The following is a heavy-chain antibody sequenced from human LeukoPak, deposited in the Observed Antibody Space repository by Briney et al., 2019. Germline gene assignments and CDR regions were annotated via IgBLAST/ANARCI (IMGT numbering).Heavy chain of an antibody. Sequence: GGSLRLSCAASGFTFSTYSMNWVRQAPGKGLEWVSYSSNSRSTIYYADSVKGRFTISRDNAKNTLYLQMNSLRAEDTAVYYCAREMKSLDYWGQGTLVTVSS. CDR3: AREMKSLDY. J-gene: IGHJ4*02. CDR1: GFTFSTYS. CDR2: SSNSRSTI. V-gene: IGHV3-48*01.